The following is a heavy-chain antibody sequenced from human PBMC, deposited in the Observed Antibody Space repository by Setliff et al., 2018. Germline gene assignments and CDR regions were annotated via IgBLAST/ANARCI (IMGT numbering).Heavy chain of an antibody. J-gene: IGHJ3*01. D-gene: IGHD2-2*01. Sequence: PRESLKISCKASGYIFTNYWIGWVRQMPGKGLEWMGVIYPGDSDTRYSPSFQGQVTISADKSIKTAYLQWSSLKASDTAIYYCTRHEDRNKCTSSSCYRENDAFDVWGQGAMVTVS. CDR2: IYPGDSDT. V-gene: IGHV5-51*01. CDR3: TRHEDRNKCTSSSCYRENDAFDV. CDR1: GYIFTNYW.